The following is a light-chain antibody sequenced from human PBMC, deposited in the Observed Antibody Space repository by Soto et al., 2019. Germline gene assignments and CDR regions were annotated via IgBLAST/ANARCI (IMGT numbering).Light chain of an antibody. J-gene: IGKJ1*01. CDR2: GGS. V-gene: IGKV3-20*01. CDR1: QSVSSIY. CDR3: QQYGLSPRT. Sequence: EIVFTQSPGTLSLSPGERATLSCRASQSVSSIYLAWYQQKPGQAPRLLIYGGSSRATGIPDRFSGSGSGTDFTLTISRLEPEDFAVYYCQQYGLSPRTFGQGTKVDIK.